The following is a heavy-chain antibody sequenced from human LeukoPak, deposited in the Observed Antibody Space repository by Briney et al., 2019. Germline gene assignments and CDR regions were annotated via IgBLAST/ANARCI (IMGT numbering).Heavy chain of an antibody. CDR2: IYYSGSN. Sequence: SETLSLTCTVSGGTSSSFYWSWHRQPPGKGLEGSGNIYYSGSNNYNPTHKHRVTISVDTSKNQFSLKLSSVTAADTAVYYCARQEGSVINYYYGMDVWGQGTTVTVSS. J-gene: IGHJ6*02. V-gene: IGHV4-59*08. CDR1: GGTSSSFY. D-gene: IGHD3-10*01. CDR3: ARQEGSVINYYYGMDV.